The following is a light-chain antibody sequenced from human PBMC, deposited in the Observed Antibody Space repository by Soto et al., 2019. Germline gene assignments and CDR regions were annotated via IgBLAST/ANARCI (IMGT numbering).Light chain of an antibody. Sequence: QSVLTQPASVSGCPGQSITISCTGTSSDVGGYNFVSWYQQHPGKAPKFIIYDVRNRPSGVSNRFSGSRSGNTASLTISGLQAEDEADYYCSSYTSSSTVIFGGGTKLTVL. CDR1: SSDVGGYNF. CDR2: DVR. CDR3: SSYTSSSTVI. J-gene: IGLJ2*01. V-gene: IGLV2-14*03.